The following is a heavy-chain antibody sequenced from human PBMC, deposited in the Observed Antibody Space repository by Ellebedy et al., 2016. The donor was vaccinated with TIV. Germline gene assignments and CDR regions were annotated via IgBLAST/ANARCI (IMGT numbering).Heavy chain of an antibody. Sequence: GESLKISCAASGFTFSSYAMNWVRHGTGKVLEWVSPIGTAGDTYYPGSVKGRFTISRENAKNSLYLQYTSLRAEDTAVYYCARVRFGDTAVDYWGQGTLVTVSS. CDR1: GFTFSSYA. V-gene: IGHV3-13*01. D-gene: IGHD2-21*01. J-gene: IGHJ4*03. CDR2: IGTAGDT. CDR3: ARVRFGDTAVDY.